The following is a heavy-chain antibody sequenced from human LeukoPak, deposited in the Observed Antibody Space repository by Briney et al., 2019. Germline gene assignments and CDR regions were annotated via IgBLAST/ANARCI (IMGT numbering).Heavy chain of an antibody. D-gene: IGHD3-10*01. CDR1: GFTVSSNY. V-gene: IGHV3-23*01. CDR3: AKAGLPMVRGVTPDY. CDR2: ISGSGGST. J-gene: IGHJ4*02. Sequence: GSLRLSCAASGFTVSSNYMSWVRQAPGKGLEWVSAISGSGGSTYYADSVKGRFTISRDNSKNTLYLQMNSLRAEDTAVYYCAKAGLPMVRGVTPDYWGQGTLVTVSS.